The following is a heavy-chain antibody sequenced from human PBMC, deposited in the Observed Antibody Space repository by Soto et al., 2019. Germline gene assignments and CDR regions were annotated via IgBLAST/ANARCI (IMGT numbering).Heavy chain of an antibody. D-gene: IGHD2-15*01. CDR3: ARVVTVVKSFHYWYFDL. CDR2: IIPICGTT. J-gene: IGHJ2*01. Sequence: QVQLVQSGAEVNKPGSSVKVSCKASGGTFSSYAISWVRQAPGQGLEWMGGIIPICGTTNYAQKFQGRVTITADESASTAYMELSRLRSEDTAVYYCARVVTVVKSFHYWYFDLWGRGTLVTVSS. CDR1: GGTFSSYA. V-gene: IGHV1-69*12.